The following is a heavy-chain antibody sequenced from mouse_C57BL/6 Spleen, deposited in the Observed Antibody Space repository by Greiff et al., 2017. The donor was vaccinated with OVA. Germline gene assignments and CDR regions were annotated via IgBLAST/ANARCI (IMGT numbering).Heavy chain of an antibody. D-gene: IGHD4-1*01. V-gene: IGHV1-69*01. CDR3: ARSKLGEGAWFAY. CDR2: IDPSDSYT. Sequence: QVQLKQSGAELVMPGASVKLSCKASGYTFTSYWMHWVKQRPGQGLEWIGEIDPSDSYTNYNQKFKGKSTLTVDKSSSTAYMQLSSLTSEDSAVYYCARSKLGEGAWFAYWGQGTLVTVSA. J-gene: IGHJ3*01. CDR1: GYTFTSYW.